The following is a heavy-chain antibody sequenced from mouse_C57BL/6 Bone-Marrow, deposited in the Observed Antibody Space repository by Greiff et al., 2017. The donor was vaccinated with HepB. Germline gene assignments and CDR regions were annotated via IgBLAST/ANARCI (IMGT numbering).Heavy chain of an antibody. CDR2: IRSKSSNYAT. J-gene: IGHJ3*01. Sequence: EVNVVESGGGLVQPKGSLKLSCAASGFTFNTYAMHWVRQAPGKGLEWVARIRSKSSNYATYYADSVKDRFTISRDDSQSMLYLQMNNLKTEDTAMYYCVRDHYYGSSSAWFAYWGQGTLVTVSA. CDR1: GFTFNTYA. V-gene: IGHV10-3*01. CDR3: VRDHYYGSSSAWFAY. D-gene: IGHD1-1*01.